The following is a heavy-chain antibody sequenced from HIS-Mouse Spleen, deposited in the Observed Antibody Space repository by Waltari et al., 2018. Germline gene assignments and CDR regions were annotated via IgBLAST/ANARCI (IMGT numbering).Heavy chain of an antibody. CDR2: IYYSGST. J-gene: IGHJ2*01. CDR1: GCSIRSRSYY. Sequence: QLQLQESGPGLVKPSETLSLTCPVSGCSIRSRSYYWGWIRPPPGKGLEWIGSIYYSGSTYYNPSLKSRVTISVDTSKNQFSLKLSSVTAADTAVYYCAREIPYSSSWYDWYFDLWGRGTLVTVSS. D-gene: IGHD6-13*01. V-gene: IGHV4-39*07. CDR3: AREIPYSSSWYDWYFDL.